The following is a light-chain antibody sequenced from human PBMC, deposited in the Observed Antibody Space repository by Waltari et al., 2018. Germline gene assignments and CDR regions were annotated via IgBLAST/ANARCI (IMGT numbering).Light chain of an antibody. CDR2: LGS. CDR3: MQALQTLLT. V-gene: IGKV2-28*01. J-gene: IGKJ4*01. Sequence: DIVMTQSPLSLPVTPGEPASIPCRSSQSLLHSNGYNYLDLYLQKPGQSPQLLIYLGSNRASGVPDRFSGSGSGTDFTLKISRVEAEDVGVYYCMQALQTLLTFGGGTKVEIK. CDR1: QSLLHSNGYNY.